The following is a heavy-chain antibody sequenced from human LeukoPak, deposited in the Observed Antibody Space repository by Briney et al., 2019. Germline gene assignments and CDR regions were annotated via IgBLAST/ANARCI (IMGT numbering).Heavy chain of an antibody. D-gene: IGHD3-10*01. CDR1: AVSISSSSYY. CDR3: ARGRGGQVRGVIIMSYYYYMDV. J-gene: IGHJ6*03. Sequence: SETLSLTCSVSAVSISSSSYYWGWLRQPPGKGLEWIGSIYYGGTTYYNPSLKSRVTISTDTSKNHFALKVNSVTAADTAVYYCARGRGGQVRGVIIMSYYYYMDVWGKGTTVTVSS. CDR2: IYYGGTT. V-gene: IGHV4-39*06.